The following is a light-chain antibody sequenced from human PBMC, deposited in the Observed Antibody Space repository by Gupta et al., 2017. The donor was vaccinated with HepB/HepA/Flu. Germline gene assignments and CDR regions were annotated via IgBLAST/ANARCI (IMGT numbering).Light chain of an antibody. V-gene: IGKV1-33*01. J-gene: IGKJ3*01. CDR3: QQYDNLLVT. CDR1: QDISNY. Sequence: DFQMTQSPSSLSASVGDRVTITCQASQDISNYLNWYQQKPGKAPKLLIYDASNLETGIPSRFSGSGSGTDFTFTISSLQPEDIATYYCQQYDNLLVTFGPGTKVHIK. CDR2: DAS.